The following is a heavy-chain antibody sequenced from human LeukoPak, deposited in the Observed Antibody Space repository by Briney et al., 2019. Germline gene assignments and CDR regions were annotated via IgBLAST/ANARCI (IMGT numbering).Heavy chain of an antibody. V-gene: IGHV3-7*01. CDR3: ARDGYYDSSGYFG. Sequence: GGSLRLSCAASGFTFSSYWMSWVRQAPGEGLEWVANIKQDGSEKYYVDPVKGRFTISRDNAKNSLYLQMNSPRAEDTAVYYCARDGYYDSSGYFGWGQGTLVTVSS. J-gene: IGHJ4*02. D-gene: IGHD3-22*01. CDR2: IKQDGSEK. CDR1: GFTFSSYW.